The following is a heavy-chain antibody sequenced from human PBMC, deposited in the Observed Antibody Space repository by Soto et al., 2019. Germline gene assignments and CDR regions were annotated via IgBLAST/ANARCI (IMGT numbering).Heavy chain of an antibody. CDR1: GYTFTSYD. D-gene: IGHD5-12*01. CDR2: MNPNSGNT. J-gene: IGHJ4*02. Sequence: QVQLVQSGAEVKKPGASVKVSCKASGYTFTSYDINWVRQATGQGLEWMGWMNPNSGNTGYAQKFQGRVTLTSNTPXXTXDXXLISLRSEDTAVYSCARKGLIAVDIVATTASHFDYWGQGTLVTVSS. CDR3: ARKGLIAVDIVATTASHFDY. V-gene: IGHV1-8*01.